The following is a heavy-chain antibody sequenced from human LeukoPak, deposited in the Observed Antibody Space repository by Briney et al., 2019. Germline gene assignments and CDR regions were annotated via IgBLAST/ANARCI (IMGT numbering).Heavy chain of an antibody. J-gene: IGHJ2*01. D-gene: IGHD3-22*01. CDR3: ARGPYHYDTSGHSYWYFDL. Sequence: PSETLSLTCTVSGGSISSYYWNWIRQPAGKGLEWIGRIHTSGSTYYNSSLKSRVTISVDTSKNQFSLNLSSVTAADTAVYYCARGPYHYDTSGHSYWYFDLWGRGTLVTVSS. CDR2: IHTSGST. CDR1: GGSISSYY. V-gene: IGHV4-4*07.